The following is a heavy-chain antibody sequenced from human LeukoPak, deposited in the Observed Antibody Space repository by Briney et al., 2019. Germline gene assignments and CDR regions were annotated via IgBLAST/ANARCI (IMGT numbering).Heavy chain of an antibody. Sequence: PGGSLRLSCAASGFTVSSSYMSWVRQAPGKGLEWVSVFYSGGKTYYTDSVKGRFTISRDNSKNTLYLQMNSLRAEDTAVYYCARGWGSNVYASAFDVWGQGTMVTVSS. CDR2: FYSGGKT. J-gene: IGHJ3*01. V-gene: IGHV3-53*01. CDR1: GFTVSSSY. CDR3: ARGWGSNVYASAFDV. D-gene: IGHD3-16*01.